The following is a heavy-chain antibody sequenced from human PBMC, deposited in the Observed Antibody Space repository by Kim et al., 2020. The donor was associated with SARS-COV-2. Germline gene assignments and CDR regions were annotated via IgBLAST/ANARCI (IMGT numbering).Heavy chain of an antibody. CDR3: ARWKGYCSSTSCYTYYYYGMDV. CDR2: INHSGST. CDR1: GGSFSGYY. V-gene: IGHV4-34*01. D-gene: IGHD2-2*02. J-gene: IGHJ6*02. Sequence: SETLSLTCAVYGGSFSGYYWSWIRQPPGKGLEWIGEINHSGSTNYNPSLKSRVTISVDTSKNQFSLKLSSVTAADTAVYYCARWKGYCSSTSCYTYYYYGMDVWGQGTTVTVSS.